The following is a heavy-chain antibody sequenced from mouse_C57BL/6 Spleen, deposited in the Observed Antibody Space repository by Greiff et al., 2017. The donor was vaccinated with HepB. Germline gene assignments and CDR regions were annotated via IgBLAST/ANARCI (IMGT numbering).Heavy chain of an antibody. CDR2: ISGGGGNT. D-gene: IGHD1-1*01. CDR1: GFTFSSYT. V-gene: IGHV5-9*01. Sequence: EVQVVESGGGLVKPGGSLKLSCAASGFTFSSYTMSWVRQTPEKRLEWVATISGGGGNTYYPDSVKGRFTISRDNAKNTLYLQMSSLRSEDTALYYCASPFYGSSYYWYFDVWGTGTTVTVSS. J-gene: IGHJ1*03. CDR3: ASPFYGSSYYWYFDV.